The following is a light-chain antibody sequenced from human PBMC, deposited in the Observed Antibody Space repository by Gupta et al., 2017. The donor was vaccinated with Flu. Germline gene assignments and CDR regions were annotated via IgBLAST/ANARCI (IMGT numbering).Light chain of an antibody. J-gene: IGKJ1*01. CDR1: QSIFYSSINKNY. CDR3: QQYDSSPPT. V-gene: IGKV4-1*01. CDR2: WAS. Sequence: CRSSQSIFYSSINKNYLTWYRQKPGQPPELLITWASTREPGVPDRFSGGGSVTDFTLTITSLQAEDVAVYYCQQYDSSPPTFGQGTRVEI.